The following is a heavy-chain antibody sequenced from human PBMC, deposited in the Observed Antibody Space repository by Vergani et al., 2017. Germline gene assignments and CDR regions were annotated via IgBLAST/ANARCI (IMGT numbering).Heavy chain of an antibody. CDR1: GYTLTELS. Sequence: QVQLVQSGAEVKKPGASVKVSCKVSGYTLTELSMHWVRQAPGKGLEWRGGFDPEDGQTIYAQKFQGRGTMTEDTSTDTAYMEMSRLRSKDTAVYYCATAGKNTTFGVDTNWFDPWGQGTLVTVSS. CDR3: ATAGKNTTFGVDTNWFDP. J-gene: IGHJ5*02. D-gene: IGHD3-3*01. CDR2: FDPEDGQT. V-gene: IGHV1-24*01.